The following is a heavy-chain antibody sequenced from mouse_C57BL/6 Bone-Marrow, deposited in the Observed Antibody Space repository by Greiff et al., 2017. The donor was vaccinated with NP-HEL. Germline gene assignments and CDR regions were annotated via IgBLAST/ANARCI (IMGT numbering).Heavy chain of an antibody. CDR2: INPGSGGT. D-gene: IGHD1-1*01. Sequence: LQESGAELVRPGTSVKVSCKASGYAFTNYLIEWVKQRPGQGLEWIGVINPGSGGTNYNEKFKGKATLTADKSSSTAYMQLSSLTSEDSAVYFCAREGRPYFDYWGQGTTLTVSS. V-gene: IGHV1-54*01. J-gene: IGHJ2*01. CDR3: AREGRPYFDY. CDR1: GYAFTNYL.